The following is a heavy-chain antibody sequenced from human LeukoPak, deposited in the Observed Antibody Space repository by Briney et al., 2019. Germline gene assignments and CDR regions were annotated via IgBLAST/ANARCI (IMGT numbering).Heavy chain of an antibody. J-gene: IGHJ6*03. Sequence: GGSLRLSCAASGFTFSSYAMSWVRQAPGKGLEWVSAISGSGGSTYYADSVKGRFTISRDNSKNTLYLQMNSLRAEDTAVYYCARDRRIGSSSDYMDVWGQGTTVTVSS. CDR1: GFTFSSYA. V-gene: IGHV3-23*01. D-gene: IGHD6-6*01. CDR3: ARDRRIGSSSDYMDV. CDR2: ISGSGGST.